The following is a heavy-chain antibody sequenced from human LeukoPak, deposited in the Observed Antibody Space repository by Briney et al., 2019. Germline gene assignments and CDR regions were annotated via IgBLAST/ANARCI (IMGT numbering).Heavy chain of an antibody. Sequence: SETLSLTCTVSGYSISSGYYWGWIRQPPGKGLEWIGSIYHSGSTYYNPSLKSRITISVDTSKNQFSLKLSSVTAADTAVYYCARDVVRYYFDYWGQGTLVTVSS. CDR1: GYSISSGYY. V-gene: IGHV4-38-2*02. CDR3: ARDVVRYYFDY. J-gene: IGHJ4*02. CDR2: IYHSGST. D-gene: IGHD3-10*01.